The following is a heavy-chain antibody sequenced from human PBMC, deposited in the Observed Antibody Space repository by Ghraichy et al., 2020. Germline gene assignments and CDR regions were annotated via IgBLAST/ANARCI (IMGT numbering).Heavy chain of an antibody. CDR3: ATRYTIFNPFQH. V-gene: IGHV4-34*01. CDR2: INHSGST. J-gene: IGHJ1*01. Sequence: SETLSLTCAVYGGSFSGYYWSWIRQPPGKGLEWIGEINHSGSTNYNPSLKSRVTISVDTSKNQFSLKLSTVTAADTAVYYCATRYTIFNPFQHWGQGTLVTVSS. D-gene: IGHD3-3*01. CDR1: GGSFSGYY.